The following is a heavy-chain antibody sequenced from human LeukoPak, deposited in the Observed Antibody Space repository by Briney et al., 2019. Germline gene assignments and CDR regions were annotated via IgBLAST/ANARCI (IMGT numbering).Heavy chain of an antibody. Sequence: GGSLRLSCTASGFTFGDYAMSWVRQAPGKGLEWVGFIRSKAYGGTTEYAASVKGRFTISRDDSKSIAYLQMNSLKTEDTAVYYCTRVRTPDYVWGSFHWGQGTMVTVSS. CDR3: TRVRTPDYVWGSFH. CDR2: IRSKAYGGTT. V-gene: IGHV3-49*04. CDR1: GFTFGDYA. J-gene: IGHJ3*01. D-gene: IGHD3-16*01.